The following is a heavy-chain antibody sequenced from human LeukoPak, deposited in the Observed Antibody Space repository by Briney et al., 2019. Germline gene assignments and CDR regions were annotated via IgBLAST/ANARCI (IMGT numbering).Heavy chain of an antibody. V-gene: IGHV5-51*01. Sequence: GESLKISCKGSGYSFTSYWIGWVRQMPGKGLEWMGIIYPGDSDTRYSPSFQGRVTISADKSISTAYLQWSSLKASDTAMYYCARVRRGYGDYVSSFDYWGQGTLVTASS. D-gene: IGHD4-17*01. J-gene: IGHJ4*02. CDR1: GYSFTSYW. CDR2: IYPGDSDT. CDR3: ARVRRGYGDYVSSFDY.